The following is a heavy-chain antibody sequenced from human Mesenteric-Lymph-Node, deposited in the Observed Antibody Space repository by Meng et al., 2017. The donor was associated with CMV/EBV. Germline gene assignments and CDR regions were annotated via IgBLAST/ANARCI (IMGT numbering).Heavy chain of an antibody. CDR1: GGSTSSSSYY. CDR2: IYYSGST. D-gene: IGHD3-22*01. Sequence: LHLQKSAPALVRPSETFSLPCIVSGGSTSSSSYYWGWIRQPPGKGLEWIGSIYYSGSTYNNPSLKSRDTISVDTYKNQFSLKLRSVTAADTAVDYCARDRDYYDSSGYNPFDYWGQGTLVTVSS. J-gene: IGHJ4*02. V-gene: IGHV4-39*07. CDR3: ARDRDYYDSSGYNPFDY.